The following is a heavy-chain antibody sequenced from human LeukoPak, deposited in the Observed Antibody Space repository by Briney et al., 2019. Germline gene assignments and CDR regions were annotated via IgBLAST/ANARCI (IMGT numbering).Heavy chain of an antibody. D-gene: IGHD3-10*02. CDR3: AELGITMIGGV. V-gene: IGHV3-23*01. J-gene: IGHJ6*04. Sequence: GGSLRLSCAASGFTFSSYAMSWVRQAPGKGLEWVSGISGSGGGTYYADSVKGRFTISRDNSKNTLYLQMNSLRAEDTAVYYCAELGITMIGGVWGKGTTVTISS. CDR2: ISGSGGGT. CDR1: GFTFSSYA.